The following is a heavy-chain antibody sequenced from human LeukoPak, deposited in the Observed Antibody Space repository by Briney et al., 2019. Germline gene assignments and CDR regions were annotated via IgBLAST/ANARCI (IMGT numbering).Heavy chain of an antibody. CDR2: IYTGGST. J-gene: IGHJ6*03. V-gene: IGHV4-61*02. Sequence: PSQTLSLTCTVSGGSISSGNYHWSWIRQPAGKGLEWIGRIYTGGSTNYNPSFKSRVTISVDTSKNQFSLKLSSVTAADTAVYYCARVHLLGSYYYMDVWGKGTTVTISS. CDR1: GGSISSGNYH. CDR3: ARVHLLGSYYYMDV. D-gene: IGHD1-14*01.